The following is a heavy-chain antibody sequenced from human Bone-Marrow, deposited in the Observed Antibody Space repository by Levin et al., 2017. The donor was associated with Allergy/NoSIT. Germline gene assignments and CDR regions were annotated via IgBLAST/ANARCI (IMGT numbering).Heavy chain of an antibody. D-gene: IGHD3-10*02. V-gene: IGHV3-43*01. CDR1: GFTFDDYT. CDR2: ISWDGDIT. J-gene: IGHJ4*02. Sequence: QPGGSLRLSCAASGFTFDDYTLHWVRQAPGKGLEWISLISWDGDITHYADSVKGRFTISRDNSKDSLYLQMSSLRSEDTGLYLGVKDPAWACSQHVADSGQGTPVTVS. CDR3: VKDPAWACSQHVAD.